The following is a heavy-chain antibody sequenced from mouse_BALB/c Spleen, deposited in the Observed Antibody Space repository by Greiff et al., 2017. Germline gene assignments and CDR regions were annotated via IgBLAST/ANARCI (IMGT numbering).Heavy chain of an antibody. V-gene: IGHV5-17*02. CDR1: GFTFSSFG. Sequence: DVMLVESGGGLVQPGGSRKLSCAASGFTFSSFGMHWVSQAPEKGLEWVAYISSGSSTIYYADTVKGRFTISRDNPKNTLFLQMTSLRSEDTAMYYCASSSTMISHYYAMDYWGQGTSVTVSS. CDR3: ASSSTMISHYYAMDY. J-gene: IGHJ4*01. CDR2: ISSGSSTI. D-gene: IGHD2-4*01.